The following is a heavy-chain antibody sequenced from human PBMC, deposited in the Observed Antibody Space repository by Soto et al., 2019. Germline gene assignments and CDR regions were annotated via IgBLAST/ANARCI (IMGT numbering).Heavy chain of an antibody. J-gene: IGHJ4*02. V-gene: IGHV4-39*01. D-gene: IGHD3-22*01. Sequence: ASETLSLTCTVSGGSISSSSYYWGWIRQPPGKGLEWIGRIYYSGSTYYNPSLKNRVTISVDTPNNQFSLKLSSLTAADTSVYYCARHVATLIVLAPYYFDLWGQGTLVTVSS. CDR1: GGSISSSSYY. CDR3: ARHVATLIVLAPYYFDL. CDR2: IYYSGST.